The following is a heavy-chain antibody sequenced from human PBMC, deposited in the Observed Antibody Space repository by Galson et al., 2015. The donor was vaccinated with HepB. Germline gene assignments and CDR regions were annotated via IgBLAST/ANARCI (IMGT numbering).Heavy chain of an antibody. Sequence: PALVKPTQTLTLTCTVSGFSLSNTRMGVSWIRQPPGKALEWLAHIFSNDEKSYNPSLKSRLTISKDTSKSQVVLTMTNMDPVDTATYYCARIPGDSSAWDFSDYWGPGTLVTVSS. CDR1: GFSLSNTRMG. J-gene: IGHJ4*02. D-gene: IGHD6-19*01. V-gene: IGHV2-26*01. CDR3: ARIPGDSSAWDFSDY. CDR2: IFSNDEK.